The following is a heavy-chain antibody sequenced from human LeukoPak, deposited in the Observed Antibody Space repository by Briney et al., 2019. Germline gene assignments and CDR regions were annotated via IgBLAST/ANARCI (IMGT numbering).Heavy chain of an antibody. D-gene: IGHD5-24*01. CDR3: ARQRVRWLQPPDAFDI. J-gene: IGHJ3*02. V-gene: IGHV4-34*01. CDR2: INHSGST. CDR1: GGSFSGYY. Sequence: PSETLSLTCAVYGGSFSGYYWSWIRQPPGKGLEWIGEINHSGSTNYNPSLKSRVTISVDTSKNQFSLKLSSVTAADTAVYYCARQRVRWLQPPDAFDIWGQGTMVTVSS.